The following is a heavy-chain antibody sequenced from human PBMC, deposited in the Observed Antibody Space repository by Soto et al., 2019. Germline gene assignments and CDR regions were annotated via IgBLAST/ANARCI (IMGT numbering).Heavy chain of an antibody. CDR2: IYYSGST. V-gene: IGHV4-59*01. J-gene: IGHJ6*02. D-gene: IGHD3-16*02. Sequence: ETLSLTCTVSGGSISSYYWSWIRQPPGKGLEWIGYIYYSGSTNYNPSLKSRVTISVDTSKNQFSLKLSSVTAADTAVYYCARSVTEFSYYYGMDVWGQGTTVTVS. CDR3: ARSVTEFSYYYGMDV. CDR1: GGSISSYY.